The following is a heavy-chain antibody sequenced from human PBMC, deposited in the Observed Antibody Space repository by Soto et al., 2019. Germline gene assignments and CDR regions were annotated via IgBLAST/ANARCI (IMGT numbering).Heavy chain of an antibody. CDR2: ISSTTNYI. J-gene: IGHJ4*02. CDR3: ARESEDLTSNFDY. CDR1: GFTLTRYS. Sequence: GGSLRLSCAASGFTLTRYSMNWVRQAPGKGLEWASSISSTTNYIYYADSMKGRFTVSRDNAKNSVYLEMNSLSAEDTALYYCARESEDLTSNFDYWGQGTLVTVSS. V-gene: IGHV3-21*01.